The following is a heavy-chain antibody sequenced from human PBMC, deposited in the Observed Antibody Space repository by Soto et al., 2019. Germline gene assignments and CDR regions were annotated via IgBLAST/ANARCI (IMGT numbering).Heavy chain of an antibody. D-gene: IGHD3-3*01. CDR2: VYHTGRT. V-gene: IGHV4-61*01. CDR1: DGSFKSGSYC. CDR3: ARDFAYFDS. J-gene: IGHJ4*02. Sequence: SQTLSLTCTVSDGSFKSGSYCWSWIRQPPGKGLEWIGYVYHTGRTSYNPSLKSRVSISMDTSRNQFSLNRDSVTAADTAVYFCARDFAYFDSWGQGTVVTVSS.